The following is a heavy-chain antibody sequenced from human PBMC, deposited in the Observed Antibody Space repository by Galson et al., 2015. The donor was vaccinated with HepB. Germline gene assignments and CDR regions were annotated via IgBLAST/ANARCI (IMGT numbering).Heavy chain of an antibody. V-gene: IGHV3-23*01. CDR1: GFSLEHNA. D-gene: IGHD3-10*01. J-gene: IGHJ3*02. Sequence: SLRLSCAASGFSLEHNAMNWVRQTPGKGLEWVSSVSDSGDVTYYADSVKGRFTVSRDNSKSTMYLQMNSLRAEDTALYYCVNSLLSGMRPDAFEIWGQGTLVTVSS. CDR2: VSDSGDVT. CDR3: VNSLLSGMRPDAFEI.